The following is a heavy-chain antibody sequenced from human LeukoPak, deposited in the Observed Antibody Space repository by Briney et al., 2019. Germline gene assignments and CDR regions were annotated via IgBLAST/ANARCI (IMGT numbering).Heavy chain of an antibody. J-gene: IGHJ5*02. D-gene: IGHD3-22*01. CDR2: IYSGGST. CDR3: ARETTYYYDRSGYWRPQGVDP. V-gene: IGHV3-53*01. CDR1: GFTVSSNY. Sequence: PGGSLRLSCAASGFTVSSNYMSWVREAPGKGLEWVSVIYSGGSTYYADSVKGRFTISRDNSKNTLYLQMNSLRAEDTAVYYCARETTYYYDRSGYWRPQGVDPWGQGTLVTVSS.